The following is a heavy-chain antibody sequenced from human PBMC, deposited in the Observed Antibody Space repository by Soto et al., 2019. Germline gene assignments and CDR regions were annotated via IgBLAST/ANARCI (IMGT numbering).Heavy chain of an antibody. D-gene: IGHD3-10*01. CDR1: GVSMNSGEYY. Sequence: SETLSLTCTVSGVSMNSGEYYWSWIRQPPGKGLEWVGNIYYSGSTSYNPSLKSRVIMSLDTSKNEFSRRLSSVTAADTAVYYCARDQTSGASGHHWFDRWGQGTLVTVSS. CDR3: ARDQTSGASGHHWFDR. V-gene: IGHV4-30-4*01. CDR2: IYYSGST. J-gene: IGHJ5*02.